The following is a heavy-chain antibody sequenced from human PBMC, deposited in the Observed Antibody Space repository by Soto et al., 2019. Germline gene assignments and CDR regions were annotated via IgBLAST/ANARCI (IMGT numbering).Heavy chain of an antibody. Sequence: QVPLVQSGAEVKKPGASVKVSCKASGYTFTSYDINWVRQATGQGLEWMGWMNPNSGNTGYAQKFQGRVTMTRNTSISTAYMELSSLRSEDTAVYYCARGRDIVVVVAATLYYFDYWGQGTLVTVSS. CDR1: GYTFTSYD. J-gene: IGHJ4*02. V-gene: IGHV1-8*01. D-gene: IGHD2-15*01. CDR2: MNPNSGNT. CDR3: ARGRDIVVVVAATLYYFDY.